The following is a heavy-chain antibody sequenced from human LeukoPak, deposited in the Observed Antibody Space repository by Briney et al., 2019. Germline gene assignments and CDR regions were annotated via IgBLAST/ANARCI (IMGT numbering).Heavy chain of an antibody. Sequence: PGGSLRPSCAASGFTFSSYRMHWVRQAPGKGPVWVARTNRDGSSTAYADSVKGRFTISKDNAKNTLYLLMNSLRAEDTAVYYCARDSVEWYIFDYWGQGTLVTVSS. CDR3: ARDSVEWYIFDY. D-gene: IGHD3-3*01. V-gene: IGHV3-74*01. J-gene: IGHJ4*02. CDR2: TNRDGSST. CDR1: GFTFSSYR.